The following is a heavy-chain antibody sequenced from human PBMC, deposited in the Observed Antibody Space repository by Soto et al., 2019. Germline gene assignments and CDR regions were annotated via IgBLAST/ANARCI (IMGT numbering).Heavy chain of an antibody. Sequence: SETLSLTCTVSGGSISSSSYYWGWIRQPPGKGLEWIGSIYYSGSTYYNPSLKSRVTISVDTSKNQFSLKLSSVTAADTAVYYCARHSLGGSNWFDPWGQGTLVTVSS. D-gene: IGHD2-15*01. CDR2: IYYSGST. CDR3: ARHSLGGSNWFDP. CDR1: GGSISSSSYY. V-gene: IGHV4-39*01. J-gene: IGHJ5*02.